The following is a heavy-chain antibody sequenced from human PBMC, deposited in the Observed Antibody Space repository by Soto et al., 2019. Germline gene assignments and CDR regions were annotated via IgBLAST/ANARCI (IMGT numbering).Heavy chain of an antibody. D-gene: IGHD1-26*01. J-gene: IGHJ4*02. CDR2: INPNNGGT. CDR3: ARDLPIVGTTTWDY. V-gene: IGHV1-2*02. Sequence: QVQLVQSGAEVKKSGASVMVSCKASGYTFSGYYIHWVRQAPGQGLEWMGWINPNNGGTDYVQKFQGRVTMTRTTSISTVYMELSRLRSDDTAVYYCARDLPIVGTTTWDYWGQGTLVTVSS. CDR1: GYTFSGYY.